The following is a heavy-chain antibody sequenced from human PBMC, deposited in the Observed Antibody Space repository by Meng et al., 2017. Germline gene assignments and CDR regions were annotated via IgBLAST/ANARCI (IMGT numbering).Heavy chain of an antibody. D-gene: IGHD3-16*01. J-gene: IGHJ4*02. CDR2: IKQDGSEK. Sequence: GGSLRPSCAASGFTFSSYWMSWVRQAPGKGLEWVANIKQDGSEKYYVDSVRGRFTISRDNAKNSLYLQMNSLRAEDTAVYYCARDVSGMIFDYWGQGTLVTVSS. CDR1: GFTFSSYW. CDR3: ARDVSGMIFDY. V-gene: IGHV3-7*01.